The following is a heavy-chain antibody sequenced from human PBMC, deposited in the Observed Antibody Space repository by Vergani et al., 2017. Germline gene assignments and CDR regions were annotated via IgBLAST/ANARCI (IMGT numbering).Heavy chain of an antibody. CDR2: IRYYGSNK. J-gene: IGHJ5*02. V-gene: IGHV3-30*02. D-gene: IGHD2-8*02. CDR3: AKAGGGRFDP. Sequence: QVQLVESGGGVVQPGGSLRLSCAASGFTFSSYGMHWVRQAPGKGLEWVAFIRYYGSNKYYADSVKGRFTISRDNSKNTLYLQMNSLRAEDTAVYYCAKAGGGRFDPWGQGSLVTVSS. CDR1: GFTFSSYG.